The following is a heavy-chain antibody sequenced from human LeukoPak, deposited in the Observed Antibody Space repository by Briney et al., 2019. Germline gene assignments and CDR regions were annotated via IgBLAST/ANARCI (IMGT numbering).Heavy chain of an antibody. CDR3: ARGLKYCSGGSCYFSAFDI. D-gene: IGHD2-15*01. V-gene: IGHV1-2*02. CDR2: INPNSGGT. CDR1: GYTFTGYY. J-gene: IGHJ3*02. Sequence: ASVKVSCKASGYTFTGYYMHWVRQAPGQGLEWMGWINPNSGGTNYAQKFQGRVTMTRDTSISTAYMELSRLRSDDTAVYYCARGLKYCSGGSCYFSAFDIWGQGTMVTVSS.